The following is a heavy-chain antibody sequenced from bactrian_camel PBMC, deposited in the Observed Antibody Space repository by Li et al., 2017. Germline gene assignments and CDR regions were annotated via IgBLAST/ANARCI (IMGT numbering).Heavy chain of an antibody. V-gene: IGHV3S53*01. D-gene: IGHD1*01. CDR3: AAGLCPVLKAEKRYFLN. Sequence: QVQLVESGGGSVQTGGSLRLSCAPARNTHRTNCMGWFHRAPGKEREGVAVVSLRGDGAFYADSVKGRFTISQDNAKNTMSLQMDNLSPEDTAMYYCAAGLCPVLKAEKRYFLNWGQGTQVTVS. CDR1: RNTHRTNC. J-gene: IGHJ4*01. CDR2: VSLRGDGA.